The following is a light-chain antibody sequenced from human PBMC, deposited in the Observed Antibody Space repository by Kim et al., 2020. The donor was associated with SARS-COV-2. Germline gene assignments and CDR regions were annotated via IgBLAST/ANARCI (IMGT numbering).Light chain of an antibody. Sequence: QSALTQPRSVSGSPGQSVTISCTGTTSDVGVYDYVSWYKQHPGKAPKLMIHDVTKRPSGVPDRFSGSKSGITASLTISGLQADDEADYYCCSYAGRHTSRFGGGTQLTVL. V-gene: IGLV2-11*01. CDR3: CSYAGRHTSR. J-gene: IGLJ2*01. CDR1: TSDVGVYDY. CDR2: DVT.